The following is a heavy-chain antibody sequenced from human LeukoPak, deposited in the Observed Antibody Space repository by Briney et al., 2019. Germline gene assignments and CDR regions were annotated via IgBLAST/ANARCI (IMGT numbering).Heavy chain of an antibody. V-gene: IGHV1-69*06. D-gene: IGHD6-6*01. CDR2: IIPIFGTA. Sequence: GASVKVSCKASGGTFSSYAISWVRQAPGQGLEWMGGIIPIFGTANYAQKFQGRVTITADKSTSTAYMELSSLRSEDTAVYYCARGDGSSSRTEIDYWGQGTLVTVSS. CDR1: GGTFSSYA. J-gene: IGHJ4*02. CDR3: ARGDGSSSRTEIDY.